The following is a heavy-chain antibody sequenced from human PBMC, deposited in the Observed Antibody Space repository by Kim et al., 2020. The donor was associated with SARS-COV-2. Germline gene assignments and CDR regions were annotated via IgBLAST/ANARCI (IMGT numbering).Heavy chain of an antibody. CDR2: ISYDGSNK. Sequence: GGSLRLSCAASGFTFSSYGMHWVRQAPGKGLEWVAVISYDGSNKYYADSVKGRFTISRDNSKNTLYLQMNSLRAEDTAVYYCAKDRWYGSALTYYFDYWGQGTLVTVSS. CDR1: GFTFSSYG. J-gene: IGHJ4*02. D-gene: IGHD3-10*01. V-gene: IGHV3-30*18. CDR3: AKDRWYGSALTYYFDY.